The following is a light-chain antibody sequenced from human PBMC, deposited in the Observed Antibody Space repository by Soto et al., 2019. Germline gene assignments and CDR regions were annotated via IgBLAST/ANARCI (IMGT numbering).Light chain of an antibody. CDR2: DVS. Sequence: QAVVTQPASVSGSPGQSITISCTGTSSDVGGYNYVSWYQQHPGKAPKLMIYDVSNRPSGVSNRFSGSKSGNTASLTISGLQAEDEADYYCSSYTSSSTLEGVFGGGTKLTVL. CDR3: SSYTSSSTLEGV. V-gene: IGLV2-14*01. J-gene: IGLJ3*02. CDR1: SSDVGGYNY.